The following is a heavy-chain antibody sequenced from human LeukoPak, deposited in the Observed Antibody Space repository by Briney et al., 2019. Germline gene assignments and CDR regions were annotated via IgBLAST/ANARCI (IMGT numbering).Heavy chain of an antibody. CDR1: GFTFSSYW. V-gene: IGHV3-7*03. J-gene: IGHJ4*02. Sequence: PGGSLRLSCAASGFTFSSYWMSWVRQAPGRGLEWVANIKQDGSEKYYVDSVKGRFTISRDNAKNSLYLQMNSLRAEDTAVYYCAKDLPVGLLWFGESPGFDYWGQGTLVTVSS. D-gene: IGHD3-10*01. CDR3: AKDLPVGLLWFGESPGFDY. CDR2: IKQDGSEK.